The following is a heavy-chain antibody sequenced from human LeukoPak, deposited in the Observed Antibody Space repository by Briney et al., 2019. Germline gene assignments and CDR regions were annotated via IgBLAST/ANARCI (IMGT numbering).Heavy chain of an antibody. CDR3: AKDSIWSGYSPNWFDP. D-gene: IGHD3-3*01. CDR1: GFTFSSYA. J-gene: IGHJ5*02. V-gene: IGHV3-23*01. CDR2: ISGSGGST. Sequence: PGGSLRLSCGASGFTFSSYAMSWVRQAPGKGLEWVSAISGSGGSTYYADSVKGRFTISRDNSKNTLYLQMNSLRAEDTAVYYCAKDSIWSGYSPNWFDPWGQGTLVTVSS.